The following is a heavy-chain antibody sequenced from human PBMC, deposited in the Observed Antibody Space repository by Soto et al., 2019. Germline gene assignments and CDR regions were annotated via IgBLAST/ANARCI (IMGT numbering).Heavy chain of an antibody. CDR1: GFTFSSYA. D-gene: IGHD5-18*01. V-gene: IGHV3-30-3*01. Sequence: GGSLRLSCAASGFTFSSYAMHWVRQAPGKGLEWVAVISYDGSNKYYADSVKGRFTISRDNSKNTLYLQMNSLRAEDTAVYYCARDGYSYARYYFDYWGQGTLVTVSS. J-gene: IGHJ4*02. CDR3: ARDGYSYARYYFDY. CDR2: ISYDGSNK.